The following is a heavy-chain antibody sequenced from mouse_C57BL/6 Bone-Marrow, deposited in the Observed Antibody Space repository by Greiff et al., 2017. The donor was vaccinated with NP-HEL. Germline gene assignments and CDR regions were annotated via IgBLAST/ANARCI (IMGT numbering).Heavy chain of an antibody. V-gene: IGHV1-26*01. J-gene: IGHJ4*01. CDR3: ARDDSRGLYAMDD. CDR1: GYTFTDYY. D-gene: IGHD2-4*01. CDR2: INPNNGGT. Sequence: VQLQQSGPELVKPGASVKISCKASGYTFTDYYMNWVKQSHGKSLEWIGDINPNNGGTSYNQKFKGKATLTVDKSSSTAYMELRSLTSEDSAVYYCARDDSRGLYAMDDRGQGTSVTVSS.